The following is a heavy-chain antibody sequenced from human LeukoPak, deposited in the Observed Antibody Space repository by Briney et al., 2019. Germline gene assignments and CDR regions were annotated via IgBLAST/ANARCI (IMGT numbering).Heavy chain of an antibody. Sequence: SQTLSLTCAISGDSLFTNNVAWNWLRQSPSRGLEWLGRTYYRSKWSLDYAVSVKSRITINADTSKNQFSLQLNSVTPEDTAVYYCARGKYTSFDNWGQGTLVTVSS. D-gene: IGHD6-6*01. V-gene: IGHV6-1*01. J-gene: IGHJ4*02. CDR3: ARGKYTSFDN. CDR1: GDSLFTNNVA. CDR2: TYYRSKWSL.